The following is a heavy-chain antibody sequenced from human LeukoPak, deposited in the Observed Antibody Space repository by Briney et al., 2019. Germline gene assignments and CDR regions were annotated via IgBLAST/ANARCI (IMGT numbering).Heavy chain of an antibody. D-gene: IGHD2-15*01. V-gene: IGHV4-38-2*01. CDR2: IYHSGST. J-gene: IGHJ6*03. CDR1: GYSLSSGYY. Sequence: SETLSLTCAVPGYSLSSGYYWGWIRQPPGKGLEWIGSIYHSGSTYYNPSLKSGVTISVDTSKNQFSLKLSSVTAADTAVYYCARVRGTRYYYYYYMDVWGKGTTVTVSS. CDR3: ARVRGTRYYYYYYMDV.